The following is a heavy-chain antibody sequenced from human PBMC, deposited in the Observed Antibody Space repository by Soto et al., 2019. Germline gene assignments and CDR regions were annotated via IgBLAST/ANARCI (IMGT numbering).Heavy chain of an antibody. CDR2: IYYSGST. J-gene: IGHJ6*02. CDR3: ARLFYGSGSYYLLHTPNFDV. Sequence: SETLSLTCTVSGGSISSSSYYWGWIRQPPGKGLEWIGSIYYSGSTYYNPSLKSRVTISVDTSKNQFSLKLSSVTAADTAVYYCARLFYGSGSYYLLHTPNFDVWGQGTTVTVSS. D-gene: IGHD3-10*01. CDR1: GGSISSSSYY. V-gene: IGHV4-39*01.